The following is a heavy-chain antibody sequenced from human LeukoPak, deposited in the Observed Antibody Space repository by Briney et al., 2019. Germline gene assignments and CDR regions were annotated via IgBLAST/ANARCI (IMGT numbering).Heavy chain of an antibody. D-gene: IGHD5-24*01. CDR3: ATGRATGASDAFDI. Sequence: ASVTISCKASGYTFTDYYIHWVQQAPGKGLEWMGRVDPEDGETIYAEKFQGRVTITADTSTDTAYMELSSLRSEDTAVYYCATGRATGASDAFDIWGQGTMVTVSS. V-gene: IGHV1-69-2*01. CDR1: GYTFTDYY. CDR2: VDPEDGET. J-gene: IGHJ3*02.